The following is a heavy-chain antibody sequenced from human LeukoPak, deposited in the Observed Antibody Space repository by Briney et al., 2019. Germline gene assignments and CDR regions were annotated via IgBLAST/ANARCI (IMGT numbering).Heavy chain of an antibody. J-gene: IGHJ6*03. V-gene: IGHV4-4*07. CDR1: GGSISSYY. CDR3: ARELDGGDYYYYMDV. D-gene: IGHD4-23*01. CDR2: IYTSGST. Sequence: SETLSLTCTVSGGSISSYYWSWIRQPAGKGLEWIGRIYTSGSTNSNPSLKSRVTMSVDTSKNQFSLKLSSVTAADTAVYYCARELDGGDYYYYMDVWGKGTTVTVSS.